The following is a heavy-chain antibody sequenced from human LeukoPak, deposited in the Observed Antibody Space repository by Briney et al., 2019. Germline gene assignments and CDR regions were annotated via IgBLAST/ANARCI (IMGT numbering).Heavy chain of an antibody. CDR2: ISYDGSNK. Sequence: PGGSLRLSCAASGFTFSSYAMHWVRQAPGKGLEWVAVISYDGSNKYYADSVKGRFTISRDNSKNTLYLQMNSLRAEDTAVYYCARVRGIQLWPTIDYYYYGMDVWGQGTTVTVSS. CDR3: ARVRGIQLWPTIDYYYYGMDV. CDR1: GFTFSSYA. D-gene: IGHD5-18*01. J-gene: IGHJ6*02. V-gene: IGHV3-30-3*01.